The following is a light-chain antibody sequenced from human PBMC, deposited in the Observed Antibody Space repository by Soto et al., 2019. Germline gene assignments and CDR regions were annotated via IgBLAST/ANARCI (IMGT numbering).Light chain of an antibody. J-gene: IGLJ1*01. CDR3: CSYASSTTYV. V-gene: IGLV2-14*03. Sequence: QSALTQPASVSGSPGQSITISCTGTSSDVGGYNYVSWYQHHPGKAPKLVIYDVSNRPSGVSNRFSGSKSGNTASLTISGLQAEDEDDYYCCSYASSTTYVFGTGTKVTVL. CDR2: DVS. CDR1: SSDVGGYNY.